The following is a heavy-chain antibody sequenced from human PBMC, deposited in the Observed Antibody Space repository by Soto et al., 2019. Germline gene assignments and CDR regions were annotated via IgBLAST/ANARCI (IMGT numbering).Heavy chain of an antibody. CDR1: DDSITRHH. CDR3: ARLSPLILAGTSYYHSMDV. Sequence: PSETLSLTCTVSDDSITRHHWSWVRRPPGKGLERIGYTHYSGSTNYNPSLMSRLTMSVDSSKNQFSLNLRSLTAADTAVYYCARLSPLILAGTSYYHSMDVWGQGAPVTVSS. J-gene: IGHJ6*02. D-gene: IGHD6-13*01. CDR2: THYSGST. V-gene: IGHV4-59*11.